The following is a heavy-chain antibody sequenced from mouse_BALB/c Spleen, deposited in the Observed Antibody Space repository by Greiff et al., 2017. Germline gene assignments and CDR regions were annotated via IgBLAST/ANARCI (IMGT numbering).Heavy chain of an antibody. D-gene: IGHD3-2*01. Sequence: DVMLVESGGGLVQPGGSRKLSCAASGFTFSSFGMHWVRQAPEKGLEWVAYISSGSSTIYYADTVKGRFTISRDNPKNTLFLQMTSLRSEDTAMYYCARRETARATIGYYAMDYWGQGTSVTVSS. CDR3: ARRETARATIGYYAMDY. CDR2: ISSGSSTI. V-gene: IGHV5-17*02. J-gene: IGHJ4*01. CDR1: GFTFSSFG.